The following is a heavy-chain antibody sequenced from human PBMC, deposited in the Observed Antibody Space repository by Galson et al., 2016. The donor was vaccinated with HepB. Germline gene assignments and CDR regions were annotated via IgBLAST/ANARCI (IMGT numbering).Heavy chain of an antibody. J-gene: IGHJ3*02. V-gene: IGHV2-5*02. Sequence: PALVKPTQTLTLTCTFSGFPLSTSGVGVGWVRQPPGKALEWLALLYWDDDKPYSPSLRSRLTIAKDTSKNQVVLTMTNMDPVDTGTYYCAHASYSAFDIWGQGTKVTVSS. CDR1: GFPLSTSGVG. CDR2: LYWDDDK. CDR3: AHASYSAFDI. D-gene: IGHD1-26*01.